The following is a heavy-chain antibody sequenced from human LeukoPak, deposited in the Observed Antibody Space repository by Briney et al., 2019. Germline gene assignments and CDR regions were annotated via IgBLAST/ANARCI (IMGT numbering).Heavy chain of an antibody. CDR1: GGSFSGYY. V-gene: IGHV4-34*01. CDR2: INHSGST. D-gene: IGHD1-26*01. CDR3: ARGHSVGAYDY. J-gene: IGHJ4*02. Sequence: SETLSLTCAVYGGSFSGYYWSWIRQPPGKGLEWIGEINHSGSTNYNPSLKSRVTISVDTSKNQFSLKLSSVTAAGTAVYYCARGHSVGAYDYWGQGTLVTVSS.